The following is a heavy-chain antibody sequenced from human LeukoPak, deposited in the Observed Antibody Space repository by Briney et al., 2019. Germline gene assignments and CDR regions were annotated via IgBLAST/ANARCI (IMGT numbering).Heavy chain of an antibody. Sequence: ASVKVSCKASGYTFADYYIHWVRQAPGQGLEWMGRINPTSGGTNYAQNFQGWLTMTRDTSISKAYMELSRLKSDDTAVYYCARDFRQLERQANWFDPWGQGTLVTVSP. CDR1: GYTFADYY. J-gene: IGHJ5*02. CDR3: ARDFRQLERQANWFDP. V-gene: IGHV1-2*04. D-gene: IGHD1-1*01. CDR2: INPTSGGT.